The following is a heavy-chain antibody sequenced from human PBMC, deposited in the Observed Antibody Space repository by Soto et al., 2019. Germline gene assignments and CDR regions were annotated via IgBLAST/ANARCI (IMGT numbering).Heavy chain of an antibody. Sequence: QVQLVQSGAEVKKPGASVKVSCKASGYTFTAYYMHWVRQAPGQGLEWMGWINPNSGDTKYAQKFQGWVTRTRDTSVNTADMELSRLRPDDTAVYYCARDRNRVVSELNWFDPWGQGTLVTVSS. D-gene: IGHD2-15*01. CDR3: ARDRNRVVSELNWFDP. J-gene: IGHJ5*02. CDR2: INPNSGDT. CDR1: GYTFTAYY. V-gene: IGHV1-2*04.